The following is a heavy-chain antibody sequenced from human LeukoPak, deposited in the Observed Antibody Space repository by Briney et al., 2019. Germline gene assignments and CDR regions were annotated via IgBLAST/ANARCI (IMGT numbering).Heavy chain of an antibody. CDR3: AREVYMGYFDY. D-gene: IGHD1-14*01. J-gene: IGHJ4*02. CDR1: GGSISSYY. CDR2: IYYSGST. V-gene: IGHV4-59*01. Sequence: SETLSLTCTVSGGSISSYYWSWIRQPPGKGLEWIGYIYYSGSTNYNPSLKSRVTISVDTSKNQFSLKLSSVTAADTAMYYCAREVYMGYFDYWGQGTLVTVSS.